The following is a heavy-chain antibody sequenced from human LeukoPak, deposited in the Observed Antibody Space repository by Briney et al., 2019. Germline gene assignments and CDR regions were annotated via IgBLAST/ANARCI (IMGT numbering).Heavy chain of an antibody. CDR3: ARANTAGDDSSVAFDY. Sequence: GGSLRLSCAASGFTFSSYWMHWARQAPGKGLVWVSRINYDGTSTSYADSVEGRFSISRDNAKNTLYMQMNSLRAEDTAVYYCARANTAGDDSSVAFDYWGQGTLVTVSS. CDR1: GFTFSSYW. J-gene: IGHJ4*02. CDR2: INYDGTST. V-gene: IGHV3-74*01. D-gene: IGHD3-22*01.